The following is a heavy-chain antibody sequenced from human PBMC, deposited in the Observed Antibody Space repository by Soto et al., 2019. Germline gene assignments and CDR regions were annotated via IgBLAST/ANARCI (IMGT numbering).Heavy chain of an antibody. D-gene: IGHD6-19*01. CDR2: ISYDGSNK. Sequence: QVQLVESGGGVVQPGRSLRLSCAASGFTFSSYGMHWVRQAPGKGLEWVAVISYDGSNKYYADSVKGRLTISRDNSKHTRYLQMNSLGAEDTAVYYCAKDITVAGSRWGYYYYYGLDVWGQGTTVTVSS. CDR1: GFTFSSYG. V-gene: IGHV3-30*18. CDR3: AKDITVAGSRWGYYYYYGLDV. J-gene: IGHJ6*02.